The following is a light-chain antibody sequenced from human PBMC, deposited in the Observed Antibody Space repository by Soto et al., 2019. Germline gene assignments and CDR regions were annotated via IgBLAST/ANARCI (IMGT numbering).Light chain of an antibody. CDR1: QSVSSMS. J-gene: IGKJ2*01. CDR3: QQYDTQYT. CDR2: GAS. Sequence: EIVVTQSPGTLSLSPGERATLSCRVSQSVSSMSVAWYQQKPGQAPRLLIYGASTRATGIPDRFSGSGSGTDFSLTISRLELEDFAVYYCQQYDTQYTFGQGTKLEIK. V-gene: IGKV3-20*01.